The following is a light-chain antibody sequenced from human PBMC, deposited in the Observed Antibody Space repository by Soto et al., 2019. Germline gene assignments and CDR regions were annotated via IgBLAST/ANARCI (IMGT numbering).Light chain of an antibody. CDR3: GTWDGALSTVL. Sequence: QSVLTQPPSVSAAPGQKVTISCSGRNSNIGNNYVSWYQQLPGTAPKLLISDNDKRPSGIPDRFSGSKSGTSATLGITGLQTGDEADYYCGTWDGALSTVLFGGGTKVTVL. CDR2: DND. J-gene: IGLJ2*01. CDR1: NSNIGNNY. V-gene: IGLV1-51*01.